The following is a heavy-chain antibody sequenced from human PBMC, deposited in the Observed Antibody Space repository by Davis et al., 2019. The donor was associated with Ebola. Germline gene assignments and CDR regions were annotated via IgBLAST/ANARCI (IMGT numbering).Heavy chain of an antibody. CDR2: INPNNGGT. CDR1: RYILTGHY. J-gene: IGHJ6*02. V-gene: IGHV1-2*02. CDR3: ARESMRAVRFFYAMDV. Sequence: ASVPVSRQASRYILTGHYLHWLRQAPRQGLEWMGWINPNNGGTKYAQKFQGRVTMTKDTSISTAYMEVHSLTSDDTAVFYCARESMRAVRFFYAMDVWGQGTTVTVSS. D-gene: IGHD2/OR15-2a*01.